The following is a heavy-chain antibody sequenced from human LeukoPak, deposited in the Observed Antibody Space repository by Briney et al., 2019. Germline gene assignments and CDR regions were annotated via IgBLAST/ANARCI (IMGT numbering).Heavy chain of an antibody. J-gene: IGHJ4*02. V-gene: IGHV3-23*01. CDR2: ISGSGGST. CDR3: AKEPTYYYDSSGYSDY. CDR1: GFTFSSYA. D-gene: IGHD3-22*01. Sequence: GGSLRLSCAASGFTFSSYAMSWVRQAPGKGLEWVSAISGSGGSTYHADSVKGRFTISRDNSKNTLYLQMNSLRAEDTAVYYCAKEPTYYYDSSGYSDYWGQGTLVTVSS.